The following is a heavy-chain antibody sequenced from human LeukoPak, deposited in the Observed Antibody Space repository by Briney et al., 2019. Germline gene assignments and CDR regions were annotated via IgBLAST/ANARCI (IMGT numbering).Heavy chain of an antibody. Sequence: ASVKVSCKASGDTFSSYAISWVRQATGQGLEWMGWMNPNSGNTGYAQKFQGRVTMTRNTSISTAYMELSSLRSEDTAVYYCARGLEMATIRYGMDVWGKGTTVTISS. CDR1: GDTFSSYA. CDR3: ARGLEMATIRYGMDV. V-gene: IGHV1-8*02. D-gene: IGHD5-24*01. CDR2: MNPNSGNT. J-gene: IGHJ6*04.